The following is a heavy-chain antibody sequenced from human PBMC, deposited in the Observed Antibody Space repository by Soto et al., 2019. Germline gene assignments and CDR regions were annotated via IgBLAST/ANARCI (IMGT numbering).Heavy chain of an antibody. Sequence: ASVKVSCKVSGYTLTELSMHWVRQAPRKGLEWMGGFDPEDGETIYAQKFQGRVTMTEDTSTDTAYMELSSLRSEDTAVYYCATAPVSSQAQYYFDYWGQGTLVTVSS. V-gene: IGHV1-24*01. D-gene: IGHD6-19*01. CDR1: GYTLTELS. J-gene: IGHJ4*02. CDR3: ATAPVSSQAQYYFDY. CDR2: FDPEDGET.